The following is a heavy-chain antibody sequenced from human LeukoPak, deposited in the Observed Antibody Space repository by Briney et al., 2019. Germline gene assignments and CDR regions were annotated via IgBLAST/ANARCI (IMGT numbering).Heavy chain of an antibody. V-gene: IGHV1-69*13. D-gene: IGHD3-22*01. J-gene: IGHJ4*02. CDR3: ASTHYYDSSGPLGN. CDR2: IIPIFGTA. Sequence: ASVTVSCKASGGTFSSYAISWVRQAPGQGLEWMGGIIPIFGTANYAQKFQGRVTITADESTSTAYMELSSLRSEDTAVYYCASTHYYDSSGPLGNWGQGTLVTVS. CDR1: GGTFSSYA.